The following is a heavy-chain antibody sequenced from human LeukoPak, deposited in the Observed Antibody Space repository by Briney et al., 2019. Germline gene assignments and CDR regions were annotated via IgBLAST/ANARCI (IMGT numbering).Heavy chain of an antibody. CDR1: GGSVSSNSHY. CDR2: IHYSGST. V-gene: IGHV4-39*01. Sequence: SETLSLTCTVSGGSVSSNSHYWAWIRQPPGKGLEWIGSIHYSGSTFYSPSLKSRVTISVDTSKNQFSLILTSVTASDTAVYYCAREEASVGDYWGQGILVTVSS. D-gene: IGHD2-21*01. J-gene: IGHJ4*02. CDR3: AREEASVGDY.